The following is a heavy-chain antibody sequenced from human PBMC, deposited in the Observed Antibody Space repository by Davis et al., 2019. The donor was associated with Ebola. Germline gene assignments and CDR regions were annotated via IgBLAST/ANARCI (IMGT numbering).Heavy chain of an antibody. D-gene: IGHD2-21*02. V-gene: IGHV3-23*01. CDR1: GFTFSSYA. Sequence: GESLKISCAASGFTFSSYAMSWVRQAPGKGLEWVSAISGSGGSTYYADSVKGRFTISRDNSKNTLYLQMNSLRAEDTAVYYCAKVRDWRYQNDAFDIWGQGTMVTVSS. CDR2: ISGSGGST. CDR3: AKVRDWRYQNDAFDI. J-gene: IGHJ3*02.